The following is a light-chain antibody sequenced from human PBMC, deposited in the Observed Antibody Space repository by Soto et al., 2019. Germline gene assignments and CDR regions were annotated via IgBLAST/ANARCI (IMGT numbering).Light chain of an antibody. J-gene: IGKJ4*01. CDR2: DAS. Sequence: EIVLTQSPATLSLSPGERGALSFRASQSVSSYLAWYQQKPGQAPRLLIYDASNRATGIPDRFSGSGSGTDFTLTISRLEPEDLAVYHCQQYGSPPLTFGGGTKVDIK. CDR1: QSVSSY. CDR3: QQYGSPPLT. V-gene: IGKV3-20*01.